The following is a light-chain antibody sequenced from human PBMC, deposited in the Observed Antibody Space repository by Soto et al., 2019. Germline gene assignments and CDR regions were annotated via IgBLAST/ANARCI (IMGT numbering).Light chain of an antibody. Sequence: DIQMTQSPSTLSASVGDRVTITCRASQTINSWLAWYQQRPGKAPKLLIHKASFLQSGAPSRFSGSESGTEFTLTISSLQPDDFATYYCQQYNTFSGTFGQGTKVEIK. CDR2: KAS. CDR1: QTINSW. V-gene: IGKV1-5*03. J-gene: IGKJ1*01. CDR3: QQYNTFSGT.